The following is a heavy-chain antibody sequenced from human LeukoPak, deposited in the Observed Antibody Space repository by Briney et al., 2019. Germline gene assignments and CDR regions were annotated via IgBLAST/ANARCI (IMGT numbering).Heavy chain of an antibody. CDR3: ATSRHYYDSSGYYLELDY. V-gene: IGHV1-69*04. CDR2: IIPILGIA. D-gene: IGHD3-22*01. Sequence: ASVKVSCKASGGTFSSYAISWVRQAPGQGLEWMGRIIPILGIANYAQKFQGRVTITADKSTSTAYMELSSLRSEDTAVYYCATSRHYYDSSGYYLELDYWGQGTLVTVSS. CDR1: GGTFSSYA. J-gene: IGHJ4*02.